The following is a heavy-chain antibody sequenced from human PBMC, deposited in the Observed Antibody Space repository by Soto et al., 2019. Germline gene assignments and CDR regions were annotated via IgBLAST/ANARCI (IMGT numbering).Heavy chain of an antibody. CDR3: ASAMTTVTTLAY. J-gene: IGHJ4*02. V-gene: IGHV4-30-2*01. CDR1: GGSISSGGYS. D-gene: IGHD4-17*01. Sequence: QLQLQESGSGLVKPSQTLSLTCAVSGGSISSGGYSWSWIRQPPGKGLEWIGYIYHSGSTYYNPAHKSRVTIAVDRSKNQFSLKLRSVTAADTAVYYCASAMTTVTTLAYWGQGTLVTVSS. CDR2: IYHSGST.